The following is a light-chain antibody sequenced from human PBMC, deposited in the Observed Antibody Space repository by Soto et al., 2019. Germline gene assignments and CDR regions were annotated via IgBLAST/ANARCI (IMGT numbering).Light chain of an antibody. Sequence: QSALTQPRSVSGSPGQSVTISCTGTSSDVGGYNFVSWYQQHPGKAPKLMIYDVNKRPSGVPDRFSGSKSGYTASLTISGLQAEDEADYFCCSYTGTYTWGFGGGTKGTVL. CDR3: CSYTGTYTWG. V-gene: IGLV2-11*01. CDR2: DVN. J-gene: IGLJ3*02. CDR1: SSDVGGYNF.